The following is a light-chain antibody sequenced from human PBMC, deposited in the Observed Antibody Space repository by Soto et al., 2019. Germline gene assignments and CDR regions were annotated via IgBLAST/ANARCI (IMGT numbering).Light chain of an antibody. CDR2: DAS. V-gene: IGKV3D-15*01. Sequence: EIVLTQSPATLSLSPGERATFSCRASQSVSSDLVWYQQKPGQAPRLLIYDASNRATGIPARISGSGSGTEFTLTISSLQSEDFAVYYCQQYNNWPQTFGQGTKVDI. CDR1: QSVSSD. J-gene: IGKJ1*01. CDR3: QQYNNWPQT.